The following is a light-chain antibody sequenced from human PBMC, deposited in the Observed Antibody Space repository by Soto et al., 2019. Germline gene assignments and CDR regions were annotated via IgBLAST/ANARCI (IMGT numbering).Light chain of an antibody. CDR1: TSNIGKNF. CDR2: DNN. Sequence: QSALTQPPSLSAASGQRVTISCSGSTSNIGKNFVSWYQQLPKTAPKLLIYDNNRRASGIPDRFSGSKSDTSATLDITGLQTGDEAAYYCATWDSDLNTGVVFGGGTQLTVL. J-gene: IGLJ7*01. CDR3: ATWDSDLNTGVV. V-gene: IGLV1-51*01.